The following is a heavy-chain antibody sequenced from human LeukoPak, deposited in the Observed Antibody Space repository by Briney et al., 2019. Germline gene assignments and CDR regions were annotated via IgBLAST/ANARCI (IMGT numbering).Heavy chain of an antibody. CDR2: IYYSGST. Sequence: PSETLSLTCTVSGGSISSSSYYWGWIRQPPGKGLEWIGSIYYSGSTYSNPSLKSRVTISVDTSKNQFSLKLSSVTAADTAVYYCARDGPYYYDSSGYYDAFDIWGQGTMVTVSS. J-gene: IGHJ3*02. CDR3: ARDGPYYYDSSGYYDAFDI. CDR1: GGSISSSSYY. D-gene: IGHD3-22*01. V-gene: IGHV4-39*07.